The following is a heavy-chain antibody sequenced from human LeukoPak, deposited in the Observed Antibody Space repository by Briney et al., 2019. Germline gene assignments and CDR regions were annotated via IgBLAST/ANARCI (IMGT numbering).Heavy chain of an antibody. V-gene: IGHV1-18*04. CDR1: GYTFTSYG. J-gene: IGHJ4*02. CDR3: ARAMCSSTICHGRNDY. CDR2: ISADNGKT. Sequence: GASVKVSCKASGYTFTSYGISWVRQAPGQGLEWMGWISADNGKTNYAQKLQGRVTMTTDTSTTTAYMELRNLRSDDTAVYYCARAMCSSTICHGRNDYWGQGTLVTVSS. D-gene: IGHD2-2*01.